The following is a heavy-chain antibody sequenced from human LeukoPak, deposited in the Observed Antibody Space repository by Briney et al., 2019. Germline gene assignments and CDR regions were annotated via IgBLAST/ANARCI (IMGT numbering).Heavy chain of an antibody. CDR3: ARRGEAMDPFDY. V-gene: IGHV5-51*01. J-gene: IGHJ4*02. D-gene: IGHD5-18*01. CDR2: IYPGDSDT. CDR1: GYRFTSYW. Sequence: GESLRISCKGSGYRFTSYWISWVRQMPGKGLEWMGIIYPGDSDTRYSPSFQGQVTISADKSINTAYLQWSSLKASDTAIYYCARRGEAMDPFDYWGQGTLVTVSS.